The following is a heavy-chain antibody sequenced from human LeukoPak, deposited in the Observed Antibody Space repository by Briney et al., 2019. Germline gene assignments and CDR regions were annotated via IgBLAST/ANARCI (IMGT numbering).Heavy chain of an antibody. D-gene: IGHD1-26*01. V-gene: IGHV4-59*08. J-gene: IGHJ4*02. CDR1: GGTISRNY. CDR3: ARLESAVGALFH. Sequence: PSETLSLTCTVSGGTISRNYWSWIRQSPGQGLEWIGYIYSSGSTSSSPSLKSRVSISVDTSKNQFFLNLRSVTAADTAVYYCARLESAVGALFHWGQGMLVTVSS. CDR2: IYSSGST.